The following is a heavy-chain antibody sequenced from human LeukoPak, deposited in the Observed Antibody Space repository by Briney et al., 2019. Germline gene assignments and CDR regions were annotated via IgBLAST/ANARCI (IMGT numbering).Heavy chain of an antibody. D-gene: IGHD3-9*01. Sequence: SETLSLTCTVSGGSISSPTYYWGWIRQPPGKGLEWIGSIYYTGITYYKSSLTSRVTMSVDTSKNQFSLKLSSVTAADTAVYYCARQDYDILTGSYRVWYFDYWGQGTLVTVSS. J-gene: IGHJ4*02. CDR2: IYYTGIT. CDR3: ARQDYDILTGSYRVWYFDY. V-gene: IGHV4-39*01. CDR1: GGSISSPTYY.